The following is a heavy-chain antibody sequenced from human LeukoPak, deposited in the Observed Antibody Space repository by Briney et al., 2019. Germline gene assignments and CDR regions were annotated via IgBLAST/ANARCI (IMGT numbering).Heavy chain of an antibody. D-gene: IGHD2/OR15-2a*01. CDR2: ISGSGGTT. CDR1: GFTFSSYA. Sequence: PGGSLRLSCAVSGFTFSSYAMSWVRQAPGKRLEWVSAISGSGGTTYYADSVKGRFTISRDNSKNTLYLQMNSLRAEDTAVYHCAGSNTYYYYYMDVWGKGTTVTVSS. J-gene: IGHJ6*03. V-gene: IGHV3-23*01. CDR3: AGSNTYYYYYMDV.